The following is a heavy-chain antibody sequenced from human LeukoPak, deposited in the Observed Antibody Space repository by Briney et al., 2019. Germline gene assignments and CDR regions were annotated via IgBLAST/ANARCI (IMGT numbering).Heavy chain of an antibody. CDR2: FYYNNNK. V-gene: IGHV2-5*01. CDR3: AHQEYDTGWHPFQH. Sequence: SGPTLVKPTQTLTLTCTFSVFSLITNAVGVGWIRQPPGKALEWLTLFYYNNNKFYSPSLENRVTVSKDTSKHQVVLTLTNMDPMDTATYYRAHQEYDTGWHPFQHWGQGTLVTVSS. CDR1: VFSLITNAVG. J-gene: IGHJ1*01. D-gene: IGHD6-19*01.